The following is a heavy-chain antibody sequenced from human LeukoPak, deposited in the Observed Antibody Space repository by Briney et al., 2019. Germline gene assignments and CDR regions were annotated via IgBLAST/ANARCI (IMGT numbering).Heavy chain of an antibody. Sequence: SETLSLTCTVSGGSIRTHLWSWVRQPPGKELEWIGFIYYSGDTNYNPSLKSRVTISGDTFKNQFSLKLSSVTAADTAVYYCARGRGYCSSTSCANFDYWGQGTLVTVSS. CDR2: IYYSGDT. CDR1: GGSIRTHL. D-gene: IGHD2-2*01. CDR3: ARGRGYCSSTSCANFDY. V-gene: IGHV4-59*11. J-gene: IGHJ4*02.